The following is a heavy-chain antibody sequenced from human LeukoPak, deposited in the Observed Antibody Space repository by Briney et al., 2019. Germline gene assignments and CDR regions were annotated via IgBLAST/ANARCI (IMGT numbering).Heavy chain of an antibody. V-gene: IGHV1-2*02. Sequence: ASVKVSCKATGYTFTGYYIHWVRQAPGQGLEWMGWINPNSGGTNYAQKFQGRVTMTRDTSISTAYMELSRLRSDDTAVYYCASAYCSSTSCLFDYWGQGTLVTVSS. D-gene: IGHD2-2*01. CDR3: ASAYCSSTSCLFDY. CDR2: INPNSGGT. J-gene: IGHJ4*02. CDR1: GYTFTGYY.